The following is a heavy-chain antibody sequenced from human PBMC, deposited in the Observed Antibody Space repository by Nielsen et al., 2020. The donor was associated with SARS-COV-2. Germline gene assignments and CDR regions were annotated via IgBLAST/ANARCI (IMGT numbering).Heavy chain of an antibody. J-gene: IGHJ2*01. CDR1: GFTISTYA. V-gene: IGHV3-11*05. D-gene: IGHD6-19*01. Sequence: GESLKISCVVSGFTISTYAMSWIRQAPGKGLEWVAQMSGSSSYIHYADSVKGRYTISKDSAKNSLYLQMNSLRAEDTAVYYCARVAGTPPVSYSYFDLWGRGTLVTVSS. CDR3: ARVAGTPPVSYSYFDL. CDR2: MSGSSSYI.